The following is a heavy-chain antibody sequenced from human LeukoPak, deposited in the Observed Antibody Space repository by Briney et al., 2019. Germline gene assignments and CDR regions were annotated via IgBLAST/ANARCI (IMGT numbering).Heavy chain of an antibody. CDR2: IRYDGSNK. V-gene: IGHV3-30*02. Sequence: PGGSLRLSCVVSGFTFSSHWMSWVRQAPGKGLEWVAFIRYDGSNKYYADSVKGRFTISRDNSKNTLYLQMNSLRAEDAAVYYCAKDSYGGNYYYYGMDVWGQGTTVTVSS. J-gene: IGHJ6*02. CDR3: AKDSYGGNYYYYGMDV. CDR1: GFTFSSHW. D-gene: IGHD4-23*01.